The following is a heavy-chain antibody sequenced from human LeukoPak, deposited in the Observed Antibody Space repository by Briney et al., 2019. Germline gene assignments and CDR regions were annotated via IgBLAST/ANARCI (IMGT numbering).Heavy chain of an antibody. CDR1: GFTFSDYY. CDR3: AREGHTYGSDY. Sequence: PGGSLRLSCAASGFTFSDYYMSWVRQAPGKGLEWVSYVSQSGTTIYYADSVKGRFTISRDNGENSLYLQMNSLRADDTAVYYCAREGHTYGSDYWGQGTLVTVSS. V-gene: IGHV3-11*01. D-gene: IGHD3-10*01. J-gene: IGHJ4*02. CDR2: VSQSGTTI.